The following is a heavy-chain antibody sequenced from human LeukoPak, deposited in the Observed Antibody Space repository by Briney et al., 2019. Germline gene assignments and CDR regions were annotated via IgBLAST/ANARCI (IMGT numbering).Heavy chain of an antibody. V-gene: IGHV3-48*01. CDR3: ARSATRFSNGWYGQVDFDS. Sequence: PGGSLRLSCAGSGFSFSTYGMNWVRQAPGKGLEWISYIGSSSSATYYADSVKGRFTISRDNVNNSLYLDMDSLRVDDTAVYYCARSATRFSNGWYGQVDFDSRGQGSLVIVSS. CDR2: IGSSSSAT. D-gene: IGHD6-19*01. CDR1: GFSFSTYG. J-gene: IGHJ4*02.